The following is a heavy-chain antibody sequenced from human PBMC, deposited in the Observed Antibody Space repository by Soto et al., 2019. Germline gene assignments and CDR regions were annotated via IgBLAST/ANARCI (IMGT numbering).Heavy chain of an antibody. Sequence: SETLSLTCTVSGGSVSSGSYYWIWLRQPPGKGLEGIVYIYYSGSTNYNPSLKSRVTISVDTSKNQFSLKLSSVTAADTAVYYCARGTGDIVVVPAAMTIAYYYGMDVWGQGTTVTVSS. V-gene: IGHV4-61*01. D-gene: IGHD2-2*01. J-gene: IGHJ6*02. CDR2: IYYSGST. CDR3: ARGTGDIVVVPAAMTIAYYYGMDV. CDR1: GGSVSSGSYY.